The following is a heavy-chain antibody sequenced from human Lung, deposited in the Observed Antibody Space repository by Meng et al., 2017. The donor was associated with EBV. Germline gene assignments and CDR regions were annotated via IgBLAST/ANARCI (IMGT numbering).Heavy chain of an antibody. CDR1: GGYLSAYY. Sequence: QDQRTRWGAGLLKPLGTLSLTCAVYGGYLSAYYWSWIRQPPGKGLEWIGEINRSGSTNYNPSLKSRLTVSMDTSKNQFSLKLSSVTAADTAVYYCARLYRGGWYLWGRGTLVTVSS. D-gene: IGHD6-19*01. CDR2: INRSGST. V-gene: IGHV4-34*02. CDR3: ARLYRGGWYL. J-gene: IGHJ4*02.